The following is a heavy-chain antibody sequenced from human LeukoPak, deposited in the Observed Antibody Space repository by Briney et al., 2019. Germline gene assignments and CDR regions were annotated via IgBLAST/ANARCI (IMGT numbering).Heavy chain of an antibody. V-gene: IGHV4-34*01. J-gene: IGHJ5*02. D-gene: IGHD6-13*01. CDR1: GGSFSGYY. Sequence: SETLSLTCAVYGGSFSGYYWSWIRQPPGRGLEWIGEINHSGSTNYNPSLKSRVTISVDTSKNQFSLKLSSVTAADTAVYYCARVTVTAAGTQFDPWGQGTLVTVSS. CDR2: INHSGST. CDR3: ARVTVTAAGTQFDP.